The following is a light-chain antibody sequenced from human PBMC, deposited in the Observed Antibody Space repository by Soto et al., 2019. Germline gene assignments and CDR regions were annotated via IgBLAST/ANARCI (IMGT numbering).Light chain of an antibody. CDR2: AAS. CDR1: QDISTY. V-gene: IGKV1-9*01. J-gene: IGKJ5*01. Sequence: DIQLTQSPSFISESVGAIVTITGRASQDISTYLAWYQQEPGKAPKLLIYAASNLQGGVPSRFSGSGSGTEFTLTISSLQPEDFATYYCQKLNTYPITCGKGQRREI. CDR3: QKLNTYPIT.